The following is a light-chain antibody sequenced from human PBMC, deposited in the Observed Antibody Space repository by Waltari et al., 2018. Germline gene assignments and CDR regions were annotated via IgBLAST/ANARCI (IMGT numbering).Light chain of an antibody. Sequence: QSPLTQPASVSGSPGQSITIPCSGPTSDVGDYNYVSWYQQHPDKAPKLILSEVSNRPSGVSDRFSGSKSGNTASLTISVLQPEDEADYYCGSYTSTTTLYVFGTGTKVTVL. CDR3: GSYTSTTTLYV. CDR2: EVS. CDR1: TSDVGDYNY. J-gene: IGLJ1*01. V-gene: IGLV2-14*01.